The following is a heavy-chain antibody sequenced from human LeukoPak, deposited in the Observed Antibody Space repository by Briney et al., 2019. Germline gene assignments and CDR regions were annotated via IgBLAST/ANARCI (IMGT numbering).Heavy chain of an antibody. V-gene: IGHV3-21*01. CDR3: ARIYDTGYFDY. CDR2: ISSSSSYI. Sequence: GGPLRLSCAASGFTFISYSMNWVRQAPGKGLEWVSSISSSSSYIYYADSVKGRFTISRDNAKNSLYLQMNSLRAEDTAVYYCARIYDTGYFDYWGQGTLVTVSS. D-gene: IGHD3-22*01. CDR1: GFTFISYS. J-gene: IGHJ4*02.